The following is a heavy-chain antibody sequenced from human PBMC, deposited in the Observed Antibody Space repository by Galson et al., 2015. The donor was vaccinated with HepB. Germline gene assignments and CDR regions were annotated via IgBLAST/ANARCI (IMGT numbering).Heavy chain of an antibody. CDR1: GFTFSSYA. CDR2: ISYDGSNK. D-gene: IGHD6-13*01. V-gene: IGHV3-30*04. Sequence: SLRLSCAASGFTFSSYAMHWVRQAPGKGLEWVAVISYDGSNKYYADSVKGRFTISRDNSKNTLYLQMNSLRAEDTAVYHCARTYSSSWYSDNLYYFDYWGQGTLVTVSS. J-gene: IGHJ4*02. CDR3: ARTYSSSWYSDNLYYFDY.